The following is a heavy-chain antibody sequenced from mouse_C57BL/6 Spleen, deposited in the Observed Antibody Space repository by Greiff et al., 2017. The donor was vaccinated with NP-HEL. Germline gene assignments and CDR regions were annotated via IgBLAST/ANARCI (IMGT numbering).Heavy chain of an antibody. CDR1: GFSLTSYG. CDR3: ARKPASSGHYAMDY. D-gene: IGHD3-2*02. Sequence: QVQLKESGPGLVQPSQSLSITCTVSGFSLTSYGVHWVRQSPGKGLEWLGVIWSGGSTDYNAAFISRLSISKDNSKSQVFFKMNSLQADDTAIYYCARKPASSGHYAMDYWGQGTSVTVSS. J-gene: IGHJ4*01. V-gene: IGHV2-2*01. CDR2: IWSGGST.